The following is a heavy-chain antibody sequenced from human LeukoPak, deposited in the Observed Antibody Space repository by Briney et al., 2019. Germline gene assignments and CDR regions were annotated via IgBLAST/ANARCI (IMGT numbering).Heavy chain of an antibody. D-gene: IGHD3-22*01. CDR2: IYYSGST. CDR3: ARVYDSSGYYLDAFDI. J-gene: IGHJ3*02. V-gene: IGHV4-39*07. CDR1: GGSISSSSYY. Sequence: SETLSLTCTVSGGSISSSSYYWGWIRQPPGKGLEWIGSIYYSGSTYYNPSLKSRVTISVDTSKNQFSLKLGSVTAADTAVYYCARVYDSSGYYLDAFDIWGQGTMVTVSS.